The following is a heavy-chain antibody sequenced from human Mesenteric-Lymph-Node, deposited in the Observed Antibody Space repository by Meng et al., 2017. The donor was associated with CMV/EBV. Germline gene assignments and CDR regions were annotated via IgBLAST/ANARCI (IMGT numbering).Heavy chain of an antibody. Sequence: HSGAGLVKASQPLSVTCTSSGDSITSNNSAWNWIRQSPARGLQWLGRTYYRSESYNDYAVSVKSRISVNLDTSKNQLSLHLNFVTPEDTAVYYCAYFGDLPPLWWGQGTLVTVSS. D-gene: IGHD3-16*01. J-gene: IGHJ4*02. CDR2: TYYRSESYN. CDR1: GDSITSNNSA. V-gene: IGHV6-1*01. CDR3: AYFGDLPPLW.